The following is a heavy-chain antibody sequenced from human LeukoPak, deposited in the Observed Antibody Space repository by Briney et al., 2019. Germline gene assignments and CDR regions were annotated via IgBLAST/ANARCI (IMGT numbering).Heavy chain of an antibody. CDR3: ARFLPYYYDSSGSYYFDY. Sequence: GGTLRLSCAASGFTFSSYDMSWVRQAPGKGLEWVSGISASGDSTYSADSVKGRFTISRDNSKNTLYLQMNSLRAEDTAVYYCARFLPYYYDSSGSYYFDYWGQGTLVTVSS. CDR1: GFTFSSYD. J-gene: IGHJ4*02. D-gene: IGHD3-22*01. V-gene: IGHV3-23*01. CDR2: ISASGDST.